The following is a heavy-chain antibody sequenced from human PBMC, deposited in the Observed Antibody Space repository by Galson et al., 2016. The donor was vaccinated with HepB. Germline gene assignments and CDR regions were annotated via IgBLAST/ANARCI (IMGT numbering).Heavy chain of an antibody. D-gene: IGHD1-14*01. J-gene: IGHJ4*02. CDR3: ARNPGSANHPYYLDY. CDR2: IYYSGST. V-gene: IGHV4-39*01. Sequence: ETLSLTCTVSGGSISSSSYYWGWIRQPPGKGLEYIGSIYYSGSTYYDPSLKSRVTISVDTSKNQFSLRLTSVTAADTAVYYCARNPGSANHPYYLDYWGQGTLVTVSS. CDR1: GGSISSSSYY.